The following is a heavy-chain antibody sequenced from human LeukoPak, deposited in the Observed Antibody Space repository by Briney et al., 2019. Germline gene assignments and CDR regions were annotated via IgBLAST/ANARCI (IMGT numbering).Heavy chain of an antibody. CDR1: GFTFSSYS. CDR2: ISSGSTYI. D-gene: IGHD1-1*01. V-gene: IGHV3-21*01. Sequence: PGGPQRLSCGASGFTFSSYSMNGVRQAPGKGLEWVSSISSGSTYIYYADSVKGRFTISRDNAKNSLYLQMNSLRAEDTAVYYCTGSDTTGYIPREWDYWYFDLWGRGTLVTVSS. J-gene: IGHJ2*01. CDR3: TGSDTTGYIPREWDYWYFDL.